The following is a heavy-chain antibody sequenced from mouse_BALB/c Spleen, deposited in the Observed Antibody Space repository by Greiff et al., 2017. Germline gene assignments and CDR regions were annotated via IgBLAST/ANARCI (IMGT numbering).Heavy chain of an antibody. D-gene: IGHD1-1*01. CDR3: ARDYYGSSYVLAY. CDR2: IWAGGST. CDR1: GFSLTSYG. J-gene: IGHJ3*01. Sequence: VKLVESGPGLVAPSQSLSITCTVSGFSLTSYGVHWVRQPPGKGLEWLGVIWAGGSTNYNSALMSRLSISKDNSKSQVFLKMNSLQTDDTAMYYCARDYYGSSYVLAYWGQGTLVTVSA. V-gene: IGHV2-9*02.